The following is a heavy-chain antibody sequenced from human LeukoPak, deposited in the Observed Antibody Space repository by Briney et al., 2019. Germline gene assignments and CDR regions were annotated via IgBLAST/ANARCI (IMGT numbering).Heavy chain of an antibody. J-gene: IGHJ4*02. V-gene: IGHV3-23*01. Sequence: GGSLRLSCAASGVTFNNYAMTWVRQAPGKGLEWVSSISGGDASTFCADSVRGRFTISRDNSKNTVYLQMNSLRADDTAFYYCAKGGTGPYSSTVYWGQGALVTVSS. CDR3: AKGGTGPYSSTVY. D-gene: IGHD2-2*01. CDR2: ISGGDAST. CDR1: GVTFNNYA.